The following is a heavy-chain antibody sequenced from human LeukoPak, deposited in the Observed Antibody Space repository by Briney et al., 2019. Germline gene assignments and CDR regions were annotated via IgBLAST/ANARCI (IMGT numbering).Heavy chain of an antibody. CDR2: IWYDGSNK. D-gene: IGHD2/OR15-2a*01. CDR1: GFRFRNYG. J-gene: IGHJ4*02. Sequence: GGSLRLSCVTSGFRFRNYGMHWVRQAPGKGLEWVVVIWYDGSNKYYAESVKGRFTISRDDSKNTLYLQMNSLRVEDTAVYYCATSLGEFTFANWGRGTLVTASS. CDR3: ATSLGEFTFAN. V-gene: IGHV3-33*01.